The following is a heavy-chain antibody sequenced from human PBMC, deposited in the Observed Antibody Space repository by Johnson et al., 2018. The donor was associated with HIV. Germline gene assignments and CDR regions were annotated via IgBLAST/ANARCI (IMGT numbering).Heavy chain of an antibody. CDR3: AKGGKYSSHRDDGFDV. D-gene: IGHD6-6*01. Sequence: QVQLVESGGGVVQPGRSLRLSCAASGFTFSSYAMHWVRQAPGKGLEWVAVISYDGSNKYYADSVKGRFTISRDNSKNTLYLQMHSLRAGDTAVYYCAKGGKYSSHRDDGFDVWGQGTMVTVSS. CDR1: GFTFSSYA. J-gene: IGHJ3*01. CDR2: ISYDGSNK. V-gene: IGHV3-30*04.